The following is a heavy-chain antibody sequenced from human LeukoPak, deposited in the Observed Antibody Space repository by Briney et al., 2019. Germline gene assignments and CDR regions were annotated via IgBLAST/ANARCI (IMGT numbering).Heavy chain of an antibody. V-gene: IGHV4-4*07. D-gene: IGHD3-9*01. CDR3: AGMYYDILTGQSDY. CDR1: GGSISSYY. J-gene: IGHJ4*02. Sequence: SETLSLTCTVSGGSISSYYWSWIQQPAGKGLEWIGRIYTSGSTNYNPSLKSRVTMSVDTSKNQFSLKLSSVTAADTAVYYCAGMYYDILTGQSDYWGQGTLVTVSS. CDR2: IYTSGST.